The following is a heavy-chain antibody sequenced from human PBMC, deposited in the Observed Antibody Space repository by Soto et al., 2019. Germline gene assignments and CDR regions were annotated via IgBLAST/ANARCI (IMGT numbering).Heavy chain of an antibody. CDR2: IIPIFGTA. V-gene: IGHV1-69*13. D-gene: IGHD3-22*01. CDR1: GGTFSSYA. CDR3: AGPSHYYDSSGYYYYYYGMDV. J-gene: IGHJ6*02. Sequence: SVKVSCKASGGTFSSYAISWVRQAPGQGLEWMGGIIPIFGTANYAQKFQGRVTITADESTSTAYMELSSLRSEDTAVYYCAGPSHYYDSSGYYYYYYGMDVWGQGTMVTV.